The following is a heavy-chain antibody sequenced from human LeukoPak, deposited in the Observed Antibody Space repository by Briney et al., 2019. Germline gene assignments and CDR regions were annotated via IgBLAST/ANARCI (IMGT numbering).Heavy chain of an antibody. J-gene: IGHJ6*03. CDR2: INHSGST. D-gene: IGHD2/OR15-2a*01. V-gene: IGHV4-34*01. CDR1: GGSFSGYY. CDR3: ARTISADEYYYYYYYMDV. Sequence: SSETLSLTCAVYGGSFSGYYWSWIRQPPGKGLEWIGEINHSGSTNYNPSLKSRVTISVDTSKNQFSLKLSSVTAADTAVYYCARTISADEYYYYYYYMDVWGKGTTVTISS.